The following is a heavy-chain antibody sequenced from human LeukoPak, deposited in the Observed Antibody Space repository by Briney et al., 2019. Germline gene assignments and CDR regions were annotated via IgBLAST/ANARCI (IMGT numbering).Heavy chain of an antibody. CDR3: AKAPVTSCRGAYCYPFDS. D-gene: IGHD2-21*01. J-gene: IGHJ4*02. CDR2: ISGSGGAT. V-gene: IGHV3-23*01. Sequence: GGSLRLSCAASGFTFNTYGMSWVRQAPGKGLEWVSGISGSGGATYYADSVRGRFTISRDNSKNTLYLQMNSLRAEDAAVYFCAKAPVTSCRGAYCYPFDSWGQGTLVTVSS. CDR1: GFTFNTYG.